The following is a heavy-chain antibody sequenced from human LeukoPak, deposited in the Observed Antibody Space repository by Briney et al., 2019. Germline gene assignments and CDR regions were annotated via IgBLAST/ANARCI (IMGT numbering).Heavy chain of an antibody. V-gene: IGHV5-51*01. Sequence: GESLKISCKGSGYSFITYRIGWVRQMPGKGLEWMGIIYPGDSDTRYSPSFQGQVTISADKSISTAYLQWSSLKASDTAMYYCARLEQWLGDYWGQGTLVTVSS. CDR3: ARLEQWLGDY. CDR2: IYPGDSDT. J-gene: IGHJ4*02. CDR1: GYSFITYR. D-gene: IGHD6-19*01.